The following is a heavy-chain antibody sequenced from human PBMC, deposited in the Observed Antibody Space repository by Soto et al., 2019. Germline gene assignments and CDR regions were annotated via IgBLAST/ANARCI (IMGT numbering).Heavy chain of an antibody. CDR1: GFTFSSYA. CDR2: ISYDGSNK. V-gene: IGHV3-30-3*01. Sequence: PGGSLRLSCAASGFTFSSYAMHWVRQAPGKGLEWVAVISYDGSNKYYADPVKGRYTISRDNSKNTLYLQMNSLRAEDTAVYYCARDLEYYDFWSGPPYYYYYGMDVWGQGTTVTVSS. CDR3: ARDLEYYDFWSGPPYYYYYGMDV. J-gene: IGHJ6*02. D-gene: IGHD3-3*01.